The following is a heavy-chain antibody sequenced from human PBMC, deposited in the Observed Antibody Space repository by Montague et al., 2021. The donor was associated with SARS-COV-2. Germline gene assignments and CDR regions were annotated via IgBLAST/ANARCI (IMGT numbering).Heavy chain of an antibody. J-gene: IGHJ6*02. V-gene: IGHV4-59*01. Sequence: SETLSLTCTVSGGSISSYYWSWIRQPPGKGLEWIGYIYYSGSTNYNPSLKSRVIIPVDTSKNQFSLKLSSVTAADTAVYYCARDPLMVRGVSVYGMDVWGQGTTVTVSS. D-gene: IGHD3-10*01. CDR1: GGSISSYY. CDR3: ARDPLMVRGVSVYGMDV. CDR2: IYYSGST.